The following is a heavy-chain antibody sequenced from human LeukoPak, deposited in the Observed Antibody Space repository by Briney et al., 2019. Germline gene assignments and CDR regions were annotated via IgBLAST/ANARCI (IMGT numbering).Heavy chain of an antibody. V-gene: IGHV3-53*01. J-gene: IGHJ4*02. D-gene: IGHD6-19*01. CDR2: IYSGGGT. Sequence: PGGSLRLSCAASGFTVISDYMSWVRQAPGKGLEWGSVIYSGGGTYYTDSVRGRFTISRDNSKNTLYLQMNSLRVDDTAMYYCARAGHSSGWYTASDSWGQGTLVTVSS. CDR1: GFTVISDY. CDR3: ARAGHSSGWYTASDS.